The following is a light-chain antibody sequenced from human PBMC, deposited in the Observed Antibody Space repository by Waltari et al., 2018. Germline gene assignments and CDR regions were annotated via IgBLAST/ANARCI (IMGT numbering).Light chain of an antibody. J-gene: IGLJ2*01. Sequence: QSALTQPASVSGSPEQSINISCTGTSSDVGSYKLVSWYQQHPGKAPKLMISEVNERPSGVSIRFSGSKSGNTASLTISGLQAEDEADYYCCSYAGSNTVLFGGGTKLTVL. CDR2: EVN. CDR3: CSYAGSNTVL. CDR1: SSDVGSYKL. V-gene: IGLV2-23*02.